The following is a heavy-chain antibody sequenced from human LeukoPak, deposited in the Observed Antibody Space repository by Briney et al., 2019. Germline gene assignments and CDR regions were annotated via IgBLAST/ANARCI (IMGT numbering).Heavy chain of an antibody. CDR2: IYTSGST. V-gene: IGHV4-4*07. Sequence: PSETLSLTCTVSGGSISSYYWSWIRQPAGKGLEWIGRIYTSGSTNYNPSLKGRVTMSVDTSKNQFSLKLSSVTAADTAVYYCARSIAAAGSEILDYWGQGTLVTVSS. J-gene: IGHJ4*02. CDR3: ARSIAAAGSEILDY. D-gene: IGHD6-13*01. CDR1: GGSISSYY.